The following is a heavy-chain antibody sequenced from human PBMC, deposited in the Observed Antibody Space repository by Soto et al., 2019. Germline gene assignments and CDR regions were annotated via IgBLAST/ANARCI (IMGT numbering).Heavy chain of an antibody. J-gene: IGHJ4*02. Sequence: SLRLSCAASGFTFCSSAMDWGRQAPGKGVGWVSTISGRGGSTYYADSVKGRFTISRDNSKNTLYLQMNSLRAEDTALYYCAKGGDGGNPTGGFFDYWGQGILVTVSS. CDR1: GFTFCSSA. CDR2: ISGRGGST. V-gene: IGHV3-23*01. D-gene: IGHD2-15*01. CDR3: AKGGDGGNPTGGFFDY.